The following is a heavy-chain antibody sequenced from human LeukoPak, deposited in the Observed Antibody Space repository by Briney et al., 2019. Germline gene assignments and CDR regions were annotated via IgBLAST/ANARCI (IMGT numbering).Heavy chain of an antibody. D-gene: IGHD1-26*01. CDR3: ARRISGYYIDY. Sequence: GESLKISCKGSGYTFTNYWIGWVRQMPGKGLEWMRIIWPSDSDTRYSPSFQGQVTISADKSISTAYLQWSSLKASDTAIYYCARRISGYYIDYWGQGTLVTVSS. J-gene: IGHJ4*02. CDR2: IWPSDSDT. V-gene: IGHV5-51*01. CDR1: GYTFTNYW.